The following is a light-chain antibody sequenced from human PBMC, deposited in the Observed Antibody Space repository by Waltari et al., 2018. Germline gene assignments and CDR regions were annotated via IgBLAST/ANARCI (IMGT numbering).Light chain of an antibody. CDR2: EVT. J-gene: IGLJ3*02. CDR1: SSDIGSYNL. V-gene: IGLV2-23*02. CDR3: CSNAGTDAL. Sequence: QSALTQPASVSGSPGQSITISCTGTSSDIGSYNLVSWYQQHPGKAPKLIIYEVTQRPSGVSNRFSVSKSGNTASLTSSGLQAEDEADYYCCSNAGTDALFGGGTKLTVL.